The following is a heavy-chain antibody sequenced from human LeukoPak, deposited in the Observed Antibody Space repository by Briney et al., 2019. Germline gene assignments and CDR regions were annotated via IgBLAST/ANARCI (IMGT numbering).Heavy chain of an antibody. D-gene: IGHD2-2*01. J-gene: IGHJ4*02. V-gene: IGHV4-30-4*01. CDR1: GGSISSGDYY. CDR3: ARVKGSSTSWGMDY. CDR2: IYYSGST. Sequence: PSETLSLTCTVSGGSISSGDYYWRWIRQPPGKGLEWIGYIYYSGSTYYNPSLKSRVTISVDTSKNQFSLKLSSVTAADTAAYYCARVKGSSTSWGMDYWGQGTLVTVSS.